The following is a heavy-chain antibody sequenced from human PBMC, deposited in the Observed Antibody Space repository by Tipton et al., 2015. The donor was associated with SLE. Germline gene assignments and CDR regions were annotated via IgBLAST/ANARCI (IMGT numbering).Heavy chain of an antibody. D-gene: IGHD3-16*01. CDR3: ARPGGARAY. J-gene: IGHJ4*02. V-gene: IGHV4-39*07. Sequence: TLSLTCTVSGGSISSSSYYWGWIRQPPGKGLEWIGSIYYSGSTYYNPSLKSRVTISVDTSKNQFSLKLSSVTAADTSVYYCARPGGARAYWGQGTLVTVSP. CDR2: IYYSGST. CDR1: GGSISSSSYY.